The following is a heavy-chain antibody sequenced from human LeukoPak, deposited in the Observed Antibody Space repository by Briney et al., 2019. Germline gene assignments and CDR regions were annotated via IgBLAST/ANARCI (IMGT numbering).Heavy chain of an antibody. CDR1: VYTFPLYG. D-gene: IGHD5-18*01. V-gene: IGHV1-18*01. J-gene: IGHJ4*02. CDR3: ARLRGYSYGDLDY. Sequence: ATVSVSCKACVYTFPLYGISWVRQAPGQGLEWMGWNSDYNGNTNYAQKLQGRVTMTTDTSTSTAYMELRSLRSDDTAVYYCARLRGYSYGDLDYWGQGTLVTVSS. CDR2: NSDYNGNT.